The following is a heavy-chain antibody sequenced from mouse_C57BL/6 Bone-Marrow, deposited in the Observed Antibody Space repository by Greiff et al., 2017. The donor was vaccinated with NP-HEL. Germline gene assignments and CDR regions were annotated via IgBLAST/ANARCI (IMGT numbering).Heavy chain of an antibody. V-gene: IGHV1-58*01. CDR3: ARKGTWERYFDV. D-gene: IGHD4-1*01. J-gene: IGHJ1*03. CDR1: GYTFTSYG. Sequence: EVQLQQSGAELVRPGSSVKMSCKTSGYTFTSYGINWVKQRPGQGLEGSGYIYIGNGYTEYNEKFKDKATLTSDTSTNTAYMQHSSVTCEDSAIYFCARKGTWERYFDVWGTGTTVTVSS. CDR2: IYIGNGYT.